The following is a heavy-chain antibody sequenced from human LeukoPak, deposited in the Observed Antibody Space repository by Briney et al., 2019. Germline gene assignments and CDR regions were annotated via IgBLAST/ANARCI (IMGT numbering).Heavy chain of an antibody. CDR1: GFTFSSYA. J-gene: IGHJ6*02. CDR2: ISYDGSNK. D-gene: IGHD1-26*01. CDR3: ARVYSGSYGPYYYYGMDV. V-gene: IGHV3-30-3*01. Sequence: GGSLRLSCAASGFTFSSYAMHWVRQAPGKGLEWVAVISYDGSNKYYADSVKGRFTISRDNSKNTLYLQMNSLRAEDTAVYYCARVYSGSYGPYYYYGMDVWGQGTTVTVSS.